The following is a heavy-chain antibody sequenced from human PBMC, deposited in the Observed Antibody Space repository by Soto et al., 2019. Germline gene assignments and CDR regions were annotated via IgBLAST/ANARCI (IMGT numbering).Heavy chain of an antibody. CDR2: INHSGST. Sequence: SETLSLTCAVYGGSFSGYYWSWIRQPPGKGLEWIGEINHSGSTNYNPSLKSRVTISVDTSKNQFSLKLSSVTAADTAVYYCARGQMIAGAGIFLDYWGQGTLVTVPS. D-gene: IGHD6-19*01. J-gene: IGHJ4*02. CDR3: ARGQMIAGAGIFLDY. CDR1: GGSFSGYY. V-gene: IGHV4-34*01.